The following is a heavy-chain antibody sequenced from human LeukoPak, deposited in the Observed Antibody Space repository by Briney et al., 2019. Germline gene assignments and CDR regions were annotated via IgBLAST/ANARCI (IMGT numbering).Heavy chain of an antibody. Sequence: PGESLRLSCAASGFAFSNYAMTWVRQAPGKGLEWVSGISGSGGNTYYADSVKGRFTISRDNSKKTLHLQMNSLRAEDTAVYYCARDGGYSGYVLYYFDYWGQGTLVTVSS. CDR3: ARDGGYSGYVLYYFDY. CDR1: GFAFSNYA. V-gene: IGHV3-23*01. D-gene: IGHD5-12*01. CDR2: ISGSGGNT. J-gene: IGHJ4*02.